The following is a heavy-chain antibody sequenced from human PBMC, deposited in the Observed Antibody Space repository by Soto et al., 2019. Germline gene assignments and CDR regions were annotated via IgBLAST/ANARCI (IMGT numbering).Heavy chain of an antibody. J-gene: IGHJ4*02. CDR2: IWYDGSNR. V-gene: IGHV3-33*01. D-gene: IGHD1-1*01. CDR1: GFTFSRHA. Sequence: QVQLVESGGGVVQPGRSLRLSCAASGFTFSRHAIHWVRQAPGKGLEWVALIWYDGSNRNYVDSVKGRFTISRDSSKYTVYLQMNSLRVEDTAIYFCARDTDNGLDYWGQGTLVTVSS. CDR3: ARDTDNGLDY.